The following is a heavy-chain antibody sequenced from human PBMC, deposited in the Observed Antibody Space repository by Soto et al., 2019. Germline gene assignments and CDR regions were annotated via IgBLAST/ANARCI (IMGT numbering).Heavy chain of an antibody. CDR2: ISSSSSYI. V-gene: IGHV3-21*01. CDR3: ARDLETGDIVATIWGAEGYGMDV. CDR1: GFTFSSYS. D-gene: IGHD5-12*01. J-gene: IGHJ6*02. Sequence: GGSLRLSCAASGFTFSSYSMNWVRQAPGKGLEWVSSISSSSSYIYYADSVKGRFTISRDNAKNSLYLQMNSLRAEDTAGYYCARDLETGDIVATIWGAEGYGMDVWGQGTTVTVSS.